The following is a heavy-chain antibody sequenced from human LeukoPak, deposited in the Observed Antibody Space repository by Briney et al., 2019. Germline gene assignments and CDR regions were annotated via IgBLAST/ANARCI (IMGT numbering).Heavy chain of an antibody. CDR1: GYTFTCYY. CDR3: ARAGEEYTSTWYGAY. V-gene: IGHV1-2*02. J-gene: IGHJ4*02. CDR2: ISPNSGGK. Sequence: GASVKVSCKASGYTFTCYYIHWVRQAPGQALEWMGWISPNSGGKNYVQKFQGRVTMTRDTSISTAYMELTRLTSDDTAMYYCARAGEEYTSTWYGAYWGQGTLVTVSS. D-gene: IGHD6-13*01.